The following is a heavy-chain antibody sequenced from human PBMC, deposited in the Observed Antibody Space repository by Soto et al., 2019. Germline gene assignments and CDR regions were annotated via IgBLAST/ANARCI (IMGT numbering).Heavy chain of an antibody. J-gene: IGHJ4*02. D-gene: IGHD3-10*01. CDR1: GFTFSSYN. CDR3: ARDGYNRGGFDY. CDR2: ISFDGANT. V-gene: IGHV3-30-3*01. Sequence: QVQLVESGGGVVPPGGPLRVSCVASGFTFSSYNMHWVRQAPGEGLEWVAVISFDGANTFYADSVKGRFTISRDISRDTLYLQMSSLRDEDTAIYYCARDGYNRGGFDYWGQGTLVTVSS.